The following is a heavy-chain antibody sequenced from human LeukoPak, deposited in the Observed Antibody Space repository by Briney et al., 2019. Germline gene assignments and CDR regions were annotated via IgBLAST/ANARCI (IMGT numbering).Heavy chain of an antibody. Sequence: ASVKVSCTASGYTFTGYYMHWVRQAPGQGLEWMGWINPNSGGTNYAQKFQGRVTMTRDTSISTAYMELSRLRSDDTAVYYCARLGGSYSGDFGYWGQGTLVTVSS. D-gene: IGHD1-26*01. V-gene: IGHV1-2*02. CDR1: GYTFTGYY. CDR3: ARLGGSYSGDFGY. CDR2: INPNSGGT. J-gene: IGHJ4*02.